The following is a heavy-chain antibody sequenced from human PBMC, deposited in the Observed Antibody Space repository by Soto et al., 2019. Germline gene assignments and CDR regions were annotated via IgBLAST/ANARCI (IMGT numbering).Heavy chain of an antibody. Sequence: GGSLRLSCAASGFTFSSYSMNWVRQAPGKGLEWVSSISSSSSYIYYADSVKGRFTISRDNAKNSLYLQMNSLRAEDTAVYYCARYFRVDFWSGYYAEEPLNNWFDPWGQGTLVTVSS. CDR1: GFTFSSYS. V-gene: IGHV3-21*01. CDR3: ARYFRVDFWSGYYAEEPLNNWFDP. CDR2: ISSSSSYI. D-gene: IGHD3-3*01. J-gene: IGHJ5*02.